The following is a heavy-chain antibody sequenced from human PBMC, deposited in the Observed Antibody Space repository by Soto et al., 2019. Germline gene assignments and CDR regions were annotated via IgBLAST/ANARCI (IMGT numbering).Heavy chain of an antibody. CDR3: ARGPLYDYIWGSYPPHGQIAFHF. V-gene: IGHV1-8*01. CDR1: GNSITKYE. J-gene: IGHJ3*01. CDR2: MNPNSGNT. Sequence: ASGKVTWKACGNSITKYEMKWGRPATGQRDEWMGLMNPNSGNTGYAQKFQGRVTMTRNTSISTAYMELSSLRSEDTAVYYCARGPLYDYIWGSYPPHGQIAFHFWREGPMVS. D-gene: IGHD3-16*02.